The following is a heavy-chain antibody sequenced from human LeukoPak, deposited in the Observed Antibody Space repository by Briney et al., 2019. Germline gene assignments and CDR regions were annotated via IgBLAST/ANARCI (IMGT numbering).Heavy chain of an antibody. D-gene: IGHD2-15*01. CDR1: GGSISSYY. Sequence: NPSETLSLTCTVSGGSISSYYWSWIRQPPGKGLEWIGYIYYSGSTNYNPSLKSRVTISVDTSKNQFSLKLSSVTAADTAVYYCARDKAGVGFDYWGQGTLVTVSS. J-gene: IGHJ4*02. V-gene: IGHV4-59*01. CDR2: IYYSGST. CDR3: ARDKAGVGFDY.